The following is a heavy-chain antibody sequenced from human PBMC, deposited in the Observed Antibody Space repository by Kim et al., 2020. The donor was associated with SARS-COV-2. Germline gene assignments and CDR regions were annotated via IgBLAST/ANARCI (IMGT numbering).Heavy chain of an antibody. V-gene: IGHV3-23*01. Sequence: VKCRFTTSRENSKNALYLQMNSLTAEDTAVYYCASPYYDSSGYYYGGFDYWGQGTLVTVSS. CDR3: ASPYYDSSGYYYGGFDY. D-gene: IGHD3-22*01. J-gene: IGHJ4*02.